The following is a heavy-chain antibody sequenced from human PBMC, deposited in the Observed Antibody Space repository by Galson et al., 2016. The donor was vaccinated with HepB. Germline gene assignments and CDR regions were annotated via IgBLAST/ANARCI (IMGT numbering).Heavy chain of an antibody. CDR2: ISYSGST. CDR1: GGSVSIGTFY. J-gene: IGHJ4*02. Sequence: TLSLTCTVSGGSVSIGTFYWSWIRQQPGKGLEWIGFISYSGSTSYNPSLKSRATISSDASKNHFSLKLSSVTAADTAVLYCARAKTGYSSGWAFDFWGQGSLVTVSS. V-gene: IGHV4-31*03. D-gene: IGHD6-19*01. CDR3: ARAKTGYSSGWAFDF.